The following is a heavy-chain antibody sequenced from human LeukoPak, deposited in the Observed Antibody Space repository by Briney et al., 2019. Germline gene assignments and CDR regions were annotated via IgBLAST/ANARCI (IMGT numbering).Heavy chain of an antibody. CDR3: ARGNRSYGDYIFDY. CDR1: GGSISSGDYY. Sequence: SETLSLTCTVSGGSISSGDYYWSWIRQPPGKGLEWIGYIYYSGSTYYNPSLKSRVTISVDTPKNQFSLKLSSVTAADTAVYYCARGNRSYGDYIFDYWGQGTLVTVSS. D-gene: IGHD4-17*01. CDR2: IYYSGST. V-gene: IGHV4-30-4*01. J-gene: IGHJ4*02.